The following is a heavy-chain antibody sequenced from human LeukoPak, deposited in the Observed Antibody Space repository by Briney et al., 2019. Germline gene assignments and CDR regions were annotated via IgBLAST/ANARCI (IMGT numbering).Heavy chain of an antibody. V-gene: IGHV4-34*01. Sequence: SETLSLNCAVYGGSFSGYYLIWIRQPPRQRLEWIGEINHSGSTNYNPSLKSRVTISVDTSKNQFSLKLSSVTAADTAVYYCARGGAAAATGYWGQGTLVTVSS. CDR2: INHSGST. J-gene: IGHJ4*02. D-gene: IGHD6-13*01. CDR3: ARGGAAAATGY. CDR1: GGSFSGYY.